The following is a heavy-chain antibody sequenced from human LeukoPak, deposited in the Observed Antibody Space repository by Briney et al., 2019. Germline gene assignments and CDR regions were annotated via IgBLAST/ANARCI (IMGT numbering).Heavy chain of an antibody. V-gene: IGHV3-48*03. CDR2: ISSSGSTI. Sequence: GGSLRLSCAASGFTFSSYEMNWVRQAPGKGLEWVSYISSSGSTIYYADSVKGRFTISRDNAKNSLYLQMNSLRAEDTAVYYCARSFMVRVVIGSLDYWGQGTLVTVSS. D-gene: IGHD3-10*01. J-gene: IGHJ4*02. CDR3: ARSFMVRVVIGSLDY. CDR1: GFTFSSYE.